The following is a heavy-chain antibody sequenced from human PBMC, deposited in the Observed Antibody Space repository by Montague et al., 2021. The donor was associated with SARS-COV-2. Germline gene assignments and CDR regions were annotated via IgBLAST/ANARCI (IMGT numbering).Heavy chain of an antibody. J-gene: IGHJ5*02. D-gene: IGHD4-17*01. Sequence: PALVKPTQTLMLTCTFSGFSLNTSGEGVGWVRQPPGKALEWLALIYWDDDKRYSPSLKSRSTITKDTTKNEVVLTVANMDPVDTATYYCARYGDYESWFDPWGQGTLVTVSS. CDR3: ARYGDYESWFDP. CDR1: GFSLNTSGEG. CDR2: IYWDDDK. V-gene: IGHV2-5*02.